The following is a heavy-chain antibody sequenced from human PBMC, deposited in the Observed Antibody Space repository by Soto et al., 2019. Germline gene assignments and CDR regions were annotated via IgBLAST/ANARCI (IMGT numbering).Heavy chain of an antibody. CDR2: ITNSGDIT. CDR1: GFTFSSYA. Sequence: PGGSLRLSCAASGFTFSSYAMGWVRQAPGKGLEWVSVITNSGDITYYVDSVKGRFTISRDNSKNTLYLQMNSLRAEDTAVYYCAKGRIYSDYWGQGTLVTVSS. CDR3: AKGRIYSDY. J-gene: IGHJ4*02. V-gene: IGHV3-23*01. D-gene: IGHD3-3*02.